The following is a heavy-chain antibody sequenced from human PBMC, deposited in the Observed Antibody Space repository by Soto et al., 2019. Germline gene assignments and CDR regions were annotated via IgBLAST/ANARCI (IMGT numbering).Heavy chain of an antibody. CDR2: ISGSGGGT. CDR1: GFTFSSYA. CDR3: ARGIASVGLLWFGESPPSNWFDP. D-gene: IGHD3-10*01. J-gene: IGHJ5*02. V-gene: IGHV3-23*01. Sequence: PGGSLRLSCAASGFTFSSYAMGWVRQAPGKGLEWVSVISGSGGGTYYADSVKGRFTISRDNSENTLYLQMNGLRAEDTAVYYCARGIASVGLLWFGESPPSNWFDPWGQGTLVTVSS.